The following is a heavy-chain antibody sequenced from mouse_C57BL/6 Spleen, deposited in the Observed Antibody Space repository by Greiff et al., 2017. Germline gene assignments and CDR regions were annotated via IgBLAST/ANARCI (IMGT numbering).Heavy chain of an antibody. CDR2: IWTGGGT. V-gene: IGHV2-9-1*01. Sequence: QVQLQQSGPGLVAPSQSLSITCTVSGFSLTSYAISWVRQPPGKGLEWLGVIWTGGGTNYNSALKSRLSISKDNSKSQVFLKMNSLQTDDTARYYCARTGNYGYYYAMDYWGQGTSVTVSS. CDR3: ARTGNYGYYYAMDY. D-gene: IGHD1-1*02. J-gene: IGHJ4*01. CDR1: GFSLTSYA.